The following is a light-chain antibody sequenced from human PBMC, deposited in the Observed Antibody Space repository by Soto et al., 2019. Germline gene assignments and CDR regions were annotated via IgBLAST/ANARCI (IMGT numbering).Light chain of an antibody. CDR1: SSDVGTYNY. CDR2: DVS. J-gene: IGLJ2*01. Sequence: QSVLSQPASVSGSPGQSITISCTGTSSDVGTYNYVCWYQQHPGKAPKLLIYDVSNRPSGVSDRFSGSKSGNTASLTISGLQAEDEADYYCTSYTTTSSLIFGGGTKLTVL. CDR3: TSYTTTSSLI. V-gene: IGLV2-14*03.